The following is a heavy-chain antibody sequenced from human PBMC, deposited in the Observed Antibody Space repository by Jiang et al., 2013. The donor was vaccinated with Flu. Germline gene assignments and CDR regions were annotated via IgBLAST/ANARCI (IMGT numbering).Heavy chain of an antibody. D-gene: IGHD4-17*01. J-gene: IGHJ6*02. CDR1: GYTFTSYD. Sequence: GAEVKKPGASVKVSCRASGYTFTSYDLHWARQAPGQGLEWMGIINPSSGSTNYAQKFQGRVTMTRDTSTITVYMELSSLTSEDTAVYYCARDHGDYYYGLDVWGQGTTVTVTS. CDR3: ARDHGDYYYGLDV. CDR2: INPSSGST. V-gene: IGHV1-46*01.